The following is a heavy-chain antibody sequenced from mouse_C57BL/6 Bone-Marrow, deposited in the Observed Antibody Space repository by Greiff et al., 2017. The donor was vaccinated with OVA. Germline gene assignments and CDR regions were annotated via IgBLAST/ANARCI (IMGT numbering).Heavy chain of an antibody. CDR3: ARIEASITTVEAPFAY. V-gene: IGHV8-8*01. J-gene: IGHJ3*01. CDR1: GFSLSTFGMG. Sequence: QVQLKQSGPGILQPSQTLSLTCSFSGFSLSTFGMGVGWIRQPSGKGLEWLAHIWWDDDKYYNPALKSRLTISKDTSKNQVFLKIANVDTADTATYYCARIEASITTVEAPFAYWGQGTLVTVSA. D-gene: IGHD1-1*01. CDR2: IWWDDDK.